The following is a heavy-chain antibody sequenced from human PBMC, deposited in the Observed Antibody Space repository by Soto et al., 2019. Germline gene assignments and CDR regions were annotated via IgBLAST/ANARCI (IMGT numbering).Heavy chain of an antibody. J-gene: IGHJ6*02. CDR1: GGTFSSYA. Sequence: SVKVSCKASGGTFSSYAISWVRQAPGQGLEWMGGIIPIFGKANYAQKFQGRVTITADESTSTAYMELSSLRSEDTAVYYCAREKRSYYYDSSGSAPYYGMDVWGQGTTVTVSS. CDR2: IIPIFGKA. V-gene: IGHV1-69*13. CDR3: AREKRSYYYDSSGSAPYYGMDV. D-gene: IGHD3-22*01.